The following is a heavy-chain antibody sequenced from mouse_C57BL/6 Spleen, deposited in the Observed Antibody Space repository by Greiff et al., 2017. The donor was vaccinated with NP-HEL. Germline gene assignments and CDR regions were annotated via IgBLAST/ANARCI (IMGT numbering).Heavy chain of an antibody. CDR3: TTSPYRIYFDY. Sequence: DVQLVESGAELVRPGASVKLSCTASGFNIKDDYMHWVKQRPEQGLEWIGWIDPENGDTEYASKFQGKATITADTSSNTAYLQLSSLTSEDTAVYYCTTSPYRIYFDYWGQGTTLTVSS. CDR2: IDPENGDT. V-gene: IGHV14-4*01. CDR1: GFNIKDDY. J-gene: IGHJ2*01.